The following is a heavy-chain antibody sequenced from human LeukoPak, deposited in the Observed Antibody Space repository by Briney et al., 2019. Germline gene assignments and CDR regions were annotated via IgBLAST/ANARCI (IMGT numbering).Heavy chain of an antibody. CDR3: ARAHPTLSWFDP. V-gene: IGHV3-48*03. CDR2: ISSSGSTI. Sequence: TGGSLRLSCAASGFTFSSYEMNWVRQAPGKGLEWVSYISSSGSTIYYADSVKGRFTISRDNAKNSLYLQMNSLKSEDTAVYYCARAHPTLSWFDPWGQGTLVTVSS. J-gene: IGHJ5*02. CDR1: GFTFSSYE.